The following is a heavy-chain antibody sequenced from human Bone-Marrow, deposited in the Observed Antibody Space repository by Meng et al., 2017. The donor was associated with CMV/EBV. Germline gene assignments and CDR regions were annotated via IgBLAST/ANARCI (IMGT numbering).Heavy chain of an antibody. Sequence: GESLKISCAASGFTFSSYWMSWVRQVPGKGLEWVANIKQDGSNKYYADSVKGRFTISRDNSKNTLYLQMNSLRVEDTAVYYCAKDTSGWTNHFDYWGQGTLVTVSS. J-gene: IGHJ4*02. D-gene: IGHD6-19*01. CDR2: IKQDGSNK. CDR3: AKDTSGWTNHFDY. V-gene: IGHV3-7*01. CDR1: GFTFSSYW.